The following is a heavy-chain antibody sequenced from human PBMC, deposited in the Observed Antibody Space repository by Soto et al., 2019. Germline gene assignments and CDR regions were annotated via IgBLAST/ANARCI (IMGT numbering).Heavy chain of an antibody. CDR1: GFTFISYS. CDR3: AREYSSSNTPEPYYYYYMDV. J-gene: IGHJ6*03. CDR2: ISSSSSYI. V-gene: IGHV3-21*01. D-gene: IGHD6-13*01. Sequence: GGSLRLSCAASGFTFISYSMNWVRQAPGKGLEWVSSISSSSSYIYYADSVKGRFTISRDNAKNSLYLQMNSLRAEDTAVYYCAREYSSSNTPEPYYYYYMDVWGKGTTVTVSS.